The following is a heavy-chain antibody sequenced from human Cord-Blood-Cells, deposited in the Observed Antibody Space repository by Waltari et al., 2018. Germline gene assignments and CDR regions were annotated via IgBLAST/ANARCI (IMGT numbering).Heavy chain of an antibody. D-gene: IGHD3-10*01. CDR1: GDPFSSYA. J-gene: IGHJ4*02. V-gene: IGHV1-69*10. Sequence: QVQLVQSGAEVKKPGSSVQVSGKASGDPFSSYAISWVRQAPGLVLAWRGGITAIHGIGTCAQKFQGRVTLTGDKSTSTGSMELGSLRTEDTAVYSYARGPDYGSASCIDYRGQGTLVTVAS. CDR3: ARGPDYGSASCIDY. CDR2: ITAIHGIG.